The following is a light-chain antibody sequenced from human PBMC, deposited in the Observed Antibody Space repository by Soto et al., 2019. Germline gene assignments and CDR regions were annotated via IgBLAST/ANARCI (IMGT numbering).Light chain of an antibody. CDR1: QRLASNY. CDR3: QQYADSPTT. CDR2: GVS. V-gene: IGKV3-20*01. Sequence: LSLSPGERATLSCRASQRLASNYLAWYQQRPGQAPRLLLYGVSSRATGIPDRFSGSGSGTDFTLAISRVEPEDFAVYFCQQYADSPTTFGQGTRLEIK. J-gene: IGKJ5*01.